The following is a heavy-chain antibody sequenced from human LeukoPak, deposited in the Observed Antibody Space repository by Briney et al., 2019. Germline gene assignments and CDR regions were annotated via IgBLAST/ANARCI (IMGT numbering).Heavy chain of an antibody. D-gene: IGHD3-22*01. CDR3: AKGSYYYDSSGYSPIY. CDR1: GFTFSSYA. V-gene: IGHV3-23*01. J-gene: IGHJ4*02. CDR2: IGESGDST. Sequence: GGSLRLSCAASGFTFSSYALSWVRQAPGKGLEWVSSIGESGDSTYYADSVKGRFTISRENSKNTLYLQMNSLRAEDTAVYYCAKGSYYYDSSGYSPIYWGQGTLVTVSS.